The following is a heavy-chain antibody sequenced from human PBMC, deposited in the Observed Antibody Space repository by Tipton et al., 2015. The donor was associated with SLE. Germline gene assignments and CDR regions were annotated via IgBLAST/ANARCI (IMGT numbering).Heavy chain of an antibody. CDR3: ARSLLQRWFDLDY. CDR2: ISFDGTNT. J-gene: IGHJ4*02. D-gene: IGHD5-18*01. V-gene: IGHV3-30*04. Sequence: SLRLSCAASGFTFSHHAFHWVRQSPGKGLEWVAVISFDGTNTFYADSLKGRVTMTTDTSTSTAYMELRSLRSDDTAVYYCARSLLQRWFDLDYWGQGTLVTVSS. CDR1: GFTFSHHA.